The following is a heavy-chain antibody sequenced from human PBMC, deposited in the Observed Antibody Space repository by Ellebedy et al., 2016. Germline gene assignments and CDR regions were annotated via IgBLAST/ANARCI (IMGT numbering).Heavy chain of an antibody. V-gene: IGHV1-69*06. CDR2: IILISGAT. D-gene: IGHD5-18*01. J-gene: IGHJ6*03. CDR3: VRALVSYGYGAYLYMDV. Sequence: SVKVSCXALGDTFNSYALTWVRQAPGQGLEWMGGIILISGATNYAQKFQDRVTISSDKSTNTAYMELRSLKSEDAAVYYCVRALVSYGYGAYLYMDVWGKGTTVTVFS. CDR1: GDTFNSYA.